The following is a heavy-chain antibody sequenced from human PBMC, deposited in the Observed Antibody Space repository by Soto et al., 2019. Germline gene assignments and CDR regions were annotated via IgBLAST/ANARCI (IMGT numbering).Heavy chain of an antibody. V-gene: IGHV3-21*01. Sequence: PGGSLSLSCAASGFTFSSYSMNWVRQAPGKGLEWVSSISSSSSYIYYADAVKGRFTISRDNAKNSLYLQMNSLRAEDTAVYYCARDLTTELPSDLRGQGTLVIGTS. J-gene: IGHJ5*02. D-gene: IGHD3-9*01. CDR1: GFTFSSYS. CDR3: ARDLTTELPSDL. CDR2: ISSSSSYI.